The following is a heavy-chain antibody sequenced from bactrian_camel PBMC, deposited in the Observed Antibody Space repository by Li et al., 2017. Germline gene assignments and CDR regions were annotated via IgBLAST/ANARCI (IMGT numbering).Heavy chain of an antibody. D-gene: IGHD2*01. CDR1: GDTASRAC. V-gene: IGHV3S53*01. Sequence: HVQLVESGGGSVQAGGSLRLSCAASGDTASRACMGWFREAPGKEREGVASIDSDGETTYADPVKGRFTISRDNAKNSVYLQMHSLKLEDTAMYYCAADFGPYCSGSYLARRANFEGQGTQVTVS. CDR2: IDSDGET. J-gene: IGHJ4*01.